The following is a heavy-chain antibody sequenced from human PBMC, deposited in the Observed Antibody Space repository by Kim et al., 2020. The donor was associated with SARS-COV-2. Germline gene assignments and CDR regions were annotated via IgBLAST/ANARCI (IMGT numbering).Heavy chain of an antibody. Sequence: DGSEKNYVDSVKGRFTISRDNAKNSLYLQMNSLRVEDTAVYYCARGPDARWGQGTLVTVSS. V-gene: IGHV3-7*01. D-gene: IGHD2-2*01. J-gene: IGHJ4*02. CDR3: ARGPDAR. CDR2: DGSEK.